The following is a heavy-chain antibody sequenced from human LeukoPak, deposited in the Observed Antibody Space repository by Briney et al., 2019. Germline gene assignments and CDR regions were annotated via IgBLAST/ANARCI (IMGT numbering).Heavy chain of an antibody. Sequence: PGRSLRLSCEASGFTFTSYAMHWVRQAPGKGLEWVAVISYDGSNKYYADYVKGRFTISRDNSKNTLYLQMNSLRAEDTAVYYCARDQDNWNLNWFEPWGQGTLVTVSS. D-gene: IGHD1-1*01. CDR1: GFTFTSYA. J-gene: IGHJ5*02. CDR3: ARDQDNWNLNWFEP. V-gene: IGHV3-30-3*01. CDR2: ISYDGSNK.